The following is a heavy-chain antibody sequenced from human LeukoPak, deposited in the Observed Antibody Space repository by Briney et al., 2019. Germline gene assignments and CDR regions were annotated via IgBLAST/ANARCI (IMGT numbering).Heavy chain of an antibody. Sequence: GGSLRLSCAASGFTFSSYWMHRVRQVPGKGLVWVSRIGSDGSSTSFADSVKGRFTISRDNAKNTLYLQMNSLRAEDTAVYYCARDSGTSEYYFDYWGQGTLVTVSS. CDR2: IGSDGSST. CDR1: GFTFSSYW. V-gene: IGHV3-74*01. J-gene: IGHJ4*02. CDR3: ARDSGTSEYYFDY. D-gene: IGHD1-26*01.